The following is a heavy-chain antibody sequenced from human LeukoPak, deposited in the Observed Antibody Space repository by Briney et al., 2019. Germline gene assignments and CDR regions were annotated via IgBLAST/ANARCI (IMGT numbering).Heavy chain of an antibody. V-gene: IGHV3-64*02. Sequence: GGSLRLSCAASGFTFSSYTMHWVRQAPGKGLEYVSGISSTGINTYYADSVKGRFTISRDNSKNTLYLQMGSLRAEDMAVYYCASSVSNARHFDYWGQGTLVTVSS. CDR2: ISSTGINT. CDR3: ASSVSNARHFDY. CDR1: GFTFSSYT. J-gene: IGHJ4*02. D-gene: IGHD5/OR15-5a*01.